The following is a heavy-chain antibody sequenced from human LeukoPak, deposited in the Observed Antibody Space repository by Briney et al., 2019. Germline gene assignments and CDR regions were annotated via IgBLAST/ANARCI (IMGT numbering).Heavy chain of an antibody. Sequence: KPSGTLSLTCGVSGDSISSTNWWTWVRQPPGEGLEWIGEVHLSGRTNYNPSLESRVTMSVDMSENHISLKLTSVTAADTAVYYCARHWSGWKYFDYWGQGTLVTVSS. CDR1: GDSISSTNW. D-gene: IGHD3-3*01. V-gene: IGHV4-4*02. CDR3: ARHWSGWKYFDY. J-gene: IGHJ4*02. CDR2: VHLSGRT.